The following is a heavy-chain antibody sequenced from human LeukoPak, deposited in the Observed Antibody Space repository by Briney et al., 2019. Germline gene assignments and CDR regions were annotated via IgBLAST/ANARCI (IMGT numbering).Heavy chain of an antibody. V-gene: IGHV3-74*01. CDR2: VLSDGSRI. CDR3: ARVAVGGTRAFDI. J-gene: IGHJ3*02. D-gene: IGHD6-19*01. Sequence: PGGSLRLSCAASGFTFTNYWIHWVRQAPGKELLWVSRVLSDGSRITYADSVKGRFTISRDNAKKTLYLQMDSLGAEDTAVYYCARVAVGGTRAFDIWGQGTTVTVSS. CDR1: GFTFTNYW.